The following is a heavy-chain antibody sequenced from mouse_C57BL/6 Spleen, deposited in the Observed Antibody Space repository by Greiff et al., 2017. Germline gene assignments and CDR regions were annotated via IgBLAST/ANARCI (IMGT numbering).Heavy chain of an antibody. V-gene: IGHV14-4*01. CDR2: IDPENGDT. CDR3: TTPYDYDPFAY. CDR1: GFNIKDDY. Sequence: EVQLVESGAELVRPGASVKLSCTASGFNIKDDYMHWVKQRPEQGLEWIGWIDPENGDTEYASKFQGKATITADTSSNTAYLQLSSLTSEDTAVYYCTTPYDYDPFAYWGQGTLVTVSA. D-gene: IGHD2-4*01. J-gene: IGHJ3*01.